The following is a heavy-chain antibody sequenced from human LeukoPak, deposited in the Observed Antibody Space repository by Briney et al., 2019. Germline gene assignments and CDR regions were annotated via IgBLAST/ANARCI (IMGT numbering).Heavy chain of an antibody. CDR2: MNPNSGNT. Sequence: APVTVSFAASGYTFTSYDINWVRQAPGQGLEWMGWMNPNSGNTGYAQKFQGRVTMTRNTSISTAYMELSSLRSEDTAVYYCARGPVWAFDIWGQGTMVTVSS. CDR1: GYTFTSYD. J-gene: IGHJ3*02. CDR3: ARGPVWAFDI. D-gene: IGHD2-21*01. V-gene: IGHV1-8*01.